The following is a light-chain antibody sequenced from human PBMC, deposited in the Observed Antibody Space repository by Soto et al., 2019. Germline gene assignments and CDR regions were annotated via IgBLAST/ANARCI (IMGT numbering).Light chain of an antibody. CDR3: MQALQTPWT. Sequence: DIVMTQSPLSLPVTPGEPASISCRSSQSLRHSNGYHYLDWYLQKPGQSPQLLICLGSERASGVPDRFSGSGSGTVFTLTISRVEADDVGVYFCMQALQTPWTFGQGTRVEIK. V-gene: IGKV2-28*01. CDR1: QSLRHSNGYHY. CDR2: LGS. J-gene: IGKJ1*01.